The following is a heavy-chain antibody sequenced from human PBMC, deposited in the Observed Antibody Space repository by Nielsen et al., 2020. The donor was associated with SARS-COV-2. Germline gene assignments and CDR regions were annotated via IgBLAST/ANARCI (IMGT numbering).Heavy chain of an antibody. J-gene: IGHJ6*03. D-gene: IGHD6-13*01. V-gene: IGHV3-30*03. CDR1: GFIFTSHA. CDR3: ARVGQLGYYHYMDV. Sequence: GGSLRLSCAASGFIFTSHAMHWVRQAPGKGLEWVAVVSYDGRNQYYADSVRGRFTVSRDNSKNTLYLQMNSLRGEDTAVYYCARVGQLGYYHYMDVWGKGTTVTVSS. CDR2: VSYDGRNQ.